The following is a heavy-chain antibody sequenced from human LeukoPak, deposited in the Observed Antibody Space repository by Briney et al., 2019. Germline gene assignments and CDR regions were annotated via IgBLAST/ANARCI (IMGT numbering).Heavy chain of an antibody. CDR3: ARGDGSYLL. CDR2: INPNSGGT. V-gene: IGHV1-2*02. CDR1: GYTFTGYY. Sequence: VSVKVSCKASGYTFTGYYIHWVRQAPGQGLEWMGWINPNSGGTNYGQNFQGRVIMTRDTSISTAYMELSSLRSDDTAVYYCARGDGSYLLWGQGTLVTVSS. J-gene: IGHJ4*02. D-gene: IGHD1-26*01.